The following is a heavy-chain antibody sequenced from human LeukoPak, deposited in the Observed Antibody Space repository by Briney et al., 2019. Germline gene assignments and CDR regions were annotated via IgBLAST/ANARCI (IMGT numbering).Heavy chain of an antibody. Sequence: SETLSLTCTVSGGSISSYYWSWIRQPPGKGLEWIGYIYYSGSTNYNPSLKSRVTISVDTSKNQFSLKLSSVTAADTAVYYCARASVTMIVVWAMDVWGKGTSVTVSS. CDR3: ARASVTMIVVWAMDV. CDR2: IYYSGST. CDR1: GGSISSYY. J-gene: IGHJ6*04. D-gene: IGHD3-22*01. V-gene: IGHV4-59*01.